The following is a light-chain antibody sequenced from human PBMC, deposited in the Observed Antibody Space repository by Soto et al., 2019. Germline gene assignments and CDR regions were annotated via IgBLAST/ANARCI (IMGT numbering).Light chain of an antibody. Sequence: EIVLTQSPATLSASPGESTTLSCRASQSVSSNLAWYQQKPGQAPRLLIYDASTRATGIPARFSGFGSGTEFTLTISSLQSEDFAVYYCQQYNNWPHTFGQGTKVDIK. CDR1: QSVSSN. V-gene: IGKV3-15*01. J-gene: IGKJ2*01. CDR3: QQYNNWPHT. CDR2: DAS.